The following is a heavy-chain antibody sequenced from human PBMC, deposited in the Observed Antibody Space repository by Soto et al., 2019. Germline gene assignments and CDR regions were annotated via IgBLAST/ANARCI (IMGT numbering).Heavy chain of an antibody. CDR2: INHSGST. V-gene: IGHV4-34*01. Sequence: TSETLSLTCAVYGGSFSGYYWSWIRQPPGKGLEWIGEINHSGSTNYNPSLKSRVTISVDTSKNQFSLKLSSVTAADTAVYYCARGKLSDYVWGSYRYHFDYWGQGTVVTVSS. J-gene: IGHJ4*02. CDR1: GGSFSGYY. CDR3: ARGKLSDYVWGSYRYHFDY. D-gene: IGHD3-16*02.